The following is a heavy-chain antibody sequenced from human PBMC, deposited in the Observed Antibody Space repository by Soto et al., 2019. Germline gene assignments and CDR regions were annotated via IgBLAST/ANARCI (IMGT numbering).Heavy chain of an antibody. CDR2: ISSSSSYI. CDR1: GLSFSGYY. CDR3: ARDQVKAFDI. V-gene: IGHV3-21*01. J-gene: IGHJ4*02. Sequence: ETLSLTCAVYGLSFSGYYWSWVRQAPGKGLEWVSSISSSSSYIYYADSVKGRFTISRDNAKNSLYLQMNSLRAEDTAVYYCARDQVKAFDIWGQGTLVTVSS. D-gene: IGHD3-9*01.